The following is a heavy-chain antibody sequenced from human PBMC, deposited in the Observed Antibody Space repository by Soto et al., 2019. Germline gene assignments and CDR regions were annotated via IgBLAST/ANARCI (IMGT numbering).Heavy chain of an antibody. J-gene: IGHJ6*02. CDR1: GSTFTGYY. CDR2: INPNSGGT. D-gene: IGHD6-19*01. Sequence: ASAKVSCKASGSTFTGYYMHWVRQAPGQGLEWMGWINPNSGGTNYAQKFQGRVTMTRDTSISTAYMELSRLRPDDTAVYYCARESVAGLYYYYYGMDVWCQGTTVTVSS. CDR3: ARESVAGLYYYYYGMDV. V-gene: IGHV1-2*02.